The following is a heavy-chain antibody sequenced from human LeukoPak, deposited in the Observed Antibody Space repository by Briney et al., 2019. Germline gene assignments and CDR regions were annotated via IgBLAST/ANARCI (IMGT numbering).Heavy chain of an antibody. V-gene: IGHV1-69*13. CDR2: IIPIFGTA. CDR3: ARDKGYCSSTSCRTFDY. D-gene: IGHD2-2*01. Sequence: EASVKVSCKASGGTFSSYAISWVRQAPGQGLEWMGGIIPIFGTANYAQKFQGRVTITADESTSTAYMELSSLRSEDTAVYYCARDKGYCSSTSCRTFDYWGQGTLVTVSS. CDR1: GGTFSSYA. J-gene: IGHJ4*02.